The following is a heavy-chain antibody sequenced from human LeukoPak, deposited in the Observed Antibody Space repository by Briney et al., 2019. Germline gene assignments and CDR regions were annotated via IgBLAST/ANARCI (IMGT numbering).Heavy chain of an antibody. CDR3: AKAPVTTCSGAYCYPFDY. CDR1: GFTFSNYA. V-gene: IGHV3-23*01. Sequence: PGGSLRLSCAASGFTFSNYAMSWVRQAPGKGLEWVSAINDSGGSTYYADSVRGRFTISRDNSKNTLYLQMNSLRAEDTAVYYCAKAPVTTCSGAYCYPFDYWSQGTLVTVSS. CDR2: INDSGGST. D-gene: IGHD2-15*01. J-gene: IGHJ4*02.